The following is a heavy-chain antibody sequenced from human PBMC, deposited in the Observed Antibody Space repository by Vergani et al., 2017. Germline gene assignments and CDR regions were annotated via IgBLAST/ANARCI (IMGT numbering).Heavy chain of an antibody. Sequence: VQLVESGGGVVQPGRSLRLSCAASGFTFSSYSMNWVRQAPGKGLEWVSSISSSSSYIYYADSVKGRFTISRDNAKNSLYLQMNSLRAEDTAVYYCAGPLLYGVVAATARFDYWGQGTLVTVSS. CDR2: ISSSSSYI. D-gene: IGHD2-15*01. CDR3: AGPLLYGVVAATARFDY. CDR1: GFTFSSYS. V-gene: IGHV3-21*01. J-gene: IGHJ4*02.